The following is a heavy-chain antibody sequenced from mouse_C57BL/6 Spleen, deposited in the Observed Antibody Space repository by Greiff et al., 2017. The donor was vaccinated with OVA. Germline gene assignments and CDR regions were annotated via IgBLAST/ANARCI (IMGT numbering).Heavy chain of an antibody. D-gene: IGHD4-1*01. CDR3: ARRETGTGFDY. CDR1: GYTFTSYW. J-gene: IGHJ2*01. CDR2: IHPNSGST. Sequence: QVQLQQPGAELVKPGASVKLSCKASGYTFTSYWMHWVKQRPGQGLEWIGMIHPNSGSTNYNEKFKSKATLTVDKSSSTTYMQLGSLTSEDSAVYYWARRETGTGFDYWGQGTTLTVSS. V-gene: IGHV1-64*01.